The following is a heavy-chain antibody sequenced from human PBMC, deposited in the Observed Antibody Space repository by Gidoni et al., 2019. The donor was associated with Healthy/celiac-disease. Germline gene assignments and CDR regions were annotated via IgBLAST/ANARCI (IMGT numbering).Heavy chain of an antibody. CDR3: ARDSYGDPSYYYYGMDV. D-gene: IGHD4-17*01. CDR1: GYSFTGSY. Sequence: QVQLVQSGAEVKKPGASVKVSCKASGYSFTGSYMHWVRQAPGQGLEWMEWINPNSGGTNYAQKFQGRVTMTRDTSISTAYMELSRLRSDDTAVYYCARDSYGDPSYYYYGMDVWGQGTTVTVSS. J-gene: IGHJ6*02. CDR2: INPNSGGT. V-gene: IGHV1-2*02.